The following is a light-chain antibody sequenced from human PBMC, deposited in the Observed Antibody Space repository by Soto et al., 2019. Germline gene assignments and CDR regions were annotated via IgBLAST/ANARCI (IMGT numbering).Light chain of an antibody. CDR3: QQYNNWWWT. CDR1: QSVSSN. V-gene: IGKV3-15*01. CDR2: GAS. Sequence: EIVMTQSPATLSVSPGERATLSCRASQSVSSNLAWYQQKPGQAPRLLIYGASTRATGIPARFSGSGSGTEFTLTISSLQSEDFAVYYCQQYNNWWWTFGQGTKAEIK. J-gene: IGKJ1*01.